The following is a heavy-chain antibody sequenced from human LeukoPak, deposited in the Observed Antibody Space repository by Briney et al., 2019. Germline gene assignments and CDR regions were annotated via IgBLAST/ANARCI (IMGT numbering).Heavy chain of an antibody. Sequence: ASVKVSCKASGGTFSSYAISWVRQAPGQGLEWMGGIIPIFGTANYAQEFQGRVTITTDESTSTAYMELSSLRSEDTAVYYCARAAKQWLVPGSRIFDYWGQGTLVTVSS. V-gene: IGHV1-69*05. CDR3: ARAAKQWLVPGSRIFDY. D-gene: IGHD6-19*01. J-gene: IGHJ4*02. CDR2: IIPIFGTA. CDR1: GGTFSSYA.